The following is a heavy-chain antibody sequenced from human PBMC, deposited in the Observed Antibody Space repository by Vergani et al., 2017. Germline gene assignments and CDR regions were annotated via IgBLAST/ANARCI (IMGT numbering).Heavy chain of an antibody. D-gene: IGHD2-2*01. CDR1: GFTFSSYA. CDR2: IWYDGSNK. V-gene: IGHV3-33*01. J-gene: IGHJ4*02. Sequence: QVQLVESGGAVVQPGRSLSPSCAASGFTFSSYAMHWVRQAPGKGLEWVAVIWYDGSNKYYADSVKGRFTISRDNSKNTLYLQMNSLRAEDTAVYYCARDRNDQLLVTSEYYFDYWGQGTLVTVSS. CDR3: ARDRNDQLLVTSEYYFDY.